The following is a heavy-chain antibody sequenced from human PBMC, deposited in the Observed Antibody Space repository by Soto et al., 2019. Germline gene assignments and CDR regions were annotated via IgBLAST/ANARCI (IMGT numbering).Heavy chain of an antibody. CDR1: GYTFTSYD. V-gene: IGHV1-8*01. CDR3: ARRAETYGWNGLGADNYYFHF. D-gene: IGHD1-1*01. Sequence: QVQLVQSGAEVRKPGASVKVSCEASGYTFTSYDIYWVRQATGQGLEWMGWLNPNTGNSGYAQKFQGRITVTSDTSINTVHMELSVLRSEATAVYYCARRAETYGWNGLGADNYYFHFWGQGTLVTVSA. CDR2: LNPNTGNS. J-gene: IGHJ4*02.